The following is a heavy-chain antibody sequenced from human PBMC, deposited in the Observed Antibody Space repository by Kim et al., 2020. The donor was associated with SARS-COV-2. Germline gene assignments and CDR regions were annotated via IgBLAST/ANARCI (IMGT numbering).Heavy chain of an antibody. V-gene: IGHV3-21*01. Sequence: GGSLRLSCAASGFTFSSYSMNWVRQAPGKGLEWVSSISSSSSYIYYADSVKGRFTISRDNAKNSLYLQMNSLRAEDTAVYYCASSPPIRFLEPRKYFDYWGQGTLVTVSS. J-gene: IGHJ4*02. CDR1: GFTFSSYS. CDR3: ASSPPIRFLEPRKYFDY. CDR2: ISSSSSYI. D-gene: IGHD3-3*01.